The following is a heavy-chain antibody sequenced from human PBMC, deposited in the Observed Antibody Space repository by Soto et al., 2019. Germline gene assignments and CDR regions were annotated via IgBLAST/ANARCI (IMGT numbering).Heavy chain of an antibody. J-gene: IGHJ6*02. D-gene: IGHD5-18*01. CDR1: GYTFTSYY. CDR2: INPSGGST. V-gene: IGHV1-46*01. CDR3: ATAGIQLWTLDV. Sequence: ASVKVSCKASGYTFTSYYMHWVRQAPGQGLEWMGIINPSGGSTSYAQKFQGRVTMTRDTSTSTVYMELSSLRSEDTAVYYCATAGIQLWTLDVWGPGTTVTVSS.